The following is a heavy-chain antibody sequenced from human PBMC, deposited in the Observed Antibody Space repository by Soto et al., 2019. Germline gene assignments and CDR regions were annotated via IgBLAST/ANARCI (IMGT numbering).Heavy chain of an antibody. CDR3: ARVALRGYDTGYYYYYGMDV. CDR1: VYTFSSYA. Sequence: ASVKVSCKASVYTFSSYAIHCVRQAPGPRLAWTGWINAGNGNTKYSQKFQGRATITRDTSASTTYMELSSLKSEDTAVYYCARVALRGYDTGYYYYYGMDVWGQGTTVTVSS. CDR2: INAGNGNT. J-gene: IGHJ6*02. D-gene: IGHD5-12*01. V-gene: IGHV1-3*01.